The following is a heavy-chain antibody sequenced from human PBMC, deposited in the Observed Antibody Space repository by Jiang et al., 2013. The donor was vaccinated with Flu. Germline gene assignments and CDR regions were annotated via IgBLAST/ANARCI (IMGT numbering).Heavy chain of an antibody. J-gene: IGHJ4*02. CDR2: INAGNGNT. CDR1: GYTFSDYY. CDR3: ARDAGLNY. Sequence: GAEVKEPGASVKVSCKASGYTFSDYYMHWVRQAPGQRLEWMGCINAGNGNTKYSQKFQGRVTFTRDTSASTAYMELSSLRSEDTAVYYCARDAGLNYWGQGTLVTVSS. V-gene: IGHV1-3*01. D-gene: IGHD2-15*01.